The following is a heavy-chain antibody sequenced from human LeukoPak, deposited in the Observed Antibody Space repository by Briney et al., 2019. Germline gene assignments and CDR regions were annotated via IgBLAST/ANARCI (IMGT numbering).Heavy chain of an antibody. V-gene: IGHV1-46*01. CDR2: INPSGGTT. D-gene: IGHD3-22*01. CDR1: GYNFTSYY. Sequence: ASVKVSCKASGYNFTSYYMHWVRQAPGQGLEWMGIINPSGGTTSYAQKFQGRVTMTEDTSTDTAYMELSSLRSEDTAVYYCATDSSGYHDAFDIWGQGTMVTVSS. CDR3: ATDSSGYHDAFDI. J-gene: IGHJ3*02.